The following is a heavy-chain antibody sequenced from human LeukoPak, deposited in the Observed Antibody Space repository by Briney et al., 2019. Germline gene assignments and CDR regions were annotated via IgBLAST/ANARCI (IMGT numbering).Heavy chain of an antibody. Sequence: GGSLRLSCAASGFTFSSYGMHWVRQAPGKGLEWVAFIRYDGSNKYYADSVKGRFTISRDNSKNSLYLQMNSLRTEDTALYYCAKGSTDYDSSNYYLGYWGQGTLVTVSS. CDR2: IRYDGSNK. D-gene: IGHD3-22*01. V-gene: IGHV3-30*02. J-gene: IGHJ4*02. CDR3: AKGSTDYDSSNYYLGY. CDR1: GFTFSSYG.